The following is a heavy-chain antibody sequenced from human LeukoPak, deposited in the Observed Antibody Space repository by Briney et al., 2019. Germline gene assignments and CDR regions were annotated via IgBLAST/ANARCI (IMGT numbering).Heavy chain of an antibody. CDR2: IYYSGST. J-gene: IGHJ4*02. V-gene: IGHV4-59*08. D-gene: IGHD2-15*01. CDR3: ARQAPPYCSGGSCYLDY. Sequence: SETLSLTCTVSGGSISSYYWSWIRQPPGKGLEWIGYIYYSGSTNYNPSPKSRVTISVDTSKNQFSLKLSSVTAAETAVYYCARQAPPYCSGGSCYLDYWGQGTLVTVSS. CDR1: GGSISSYY.